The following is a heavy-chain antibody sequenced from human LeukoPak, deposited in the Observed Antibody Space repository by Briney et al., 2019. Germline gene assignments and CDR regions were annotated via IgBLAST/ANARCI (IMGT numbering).Heavy chain of an antibody. D-gene: IGHD1-26*01. Sequence: ASVKVSCKASGYTFTGYYMHWVRQAPGQGLEWMGWINPNSGGTNYAQKFQGRVTMTRDTSISTAYMELSRLRSDDTAVYYCARDLGRVGGRIDYYYYGMDVWGQGTTVTVSS. CDR2: INPNSGGT. CDR1: GYTFTGYY. V-gene: IGHV1-2*02. CDR3: ARDLGRVGGRIDYYYYGMDV. J-gene: IGHJ6*02.